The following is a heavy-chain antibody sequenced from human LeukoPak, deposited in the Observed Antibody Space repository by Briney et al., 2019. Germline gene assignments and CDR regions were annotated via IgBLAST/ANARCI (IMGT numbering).Heavy chain of an antibody. CDR1: GGSISSYY. CDR2: IYYSGSA. V-gene: IGHV4-59*08. D-gene: IGHD3-22*01. Sequence: SETLSLTCTVSGGSISSYYWSWIRQPPGKGLEWIGYIYYSGSANYNPSLKSRVTISVDTSKNQFSLKLSSVAAADTAVYYCARHGPYYDSSGYYHVDIWGQGTMVTVSS. CDR3: ARHGPYYDSSGYYHVDI. J-gene: IGHJ3*02.